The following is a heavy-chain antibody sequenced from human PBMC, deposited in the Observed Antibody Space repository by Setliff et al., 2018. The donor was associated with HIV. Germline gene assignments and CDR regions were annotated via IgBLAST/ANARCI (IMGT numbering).Heavy chain of an antibody. V-gene: IGHV4-61*01. J-gene: IGHJ5*02. D-gene: IGHD3-10*01. CDR3: AREHYTFHGSGVPRGARFDP. CDR2: IYYSGRT. Sequence: TSETLSLTCTVSGAPISGGSNYWSWIRQPPGKGLEWIGYIYYSGRTNYNPSLDSRVTMSVDTSKNQFSLKLSSVTAADTAVYYCAREHYTFHGSGVPRGARFDPWGQGTLVTVSS. CDR1: GAPISGGSNY.